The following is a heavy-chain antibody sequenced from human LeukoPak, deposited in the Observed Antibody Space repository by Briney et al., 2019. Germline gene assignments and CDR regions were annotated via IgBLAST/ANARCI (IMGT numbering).Heavy chain of an antibody. Sequence: PSETLSLTCSVSGGSINSNSHHWDWIRQAPGKGLEWIGNIYYSGTTPYNPSLKSRVTISVDTSKNQFSLRLSSVTAADTAVYYCARRGDILTDYAFDYWGKGTLVTVSS. CDR3: ARRGDILTDYAFDY. D-gene: IGHD3-9*01. CDR2: IYYSGTT. V-gene: IGHV4-39*01. J-gene: IGHJ4*02. CDR1: GGSINSNSHH.